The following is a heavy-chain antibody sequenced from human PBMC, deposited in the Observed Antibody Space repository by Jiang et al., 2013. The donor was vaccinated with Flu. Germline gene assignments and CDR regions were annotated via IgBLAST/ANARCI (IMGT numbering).Heavy chain of an antibody. D-gene: IGHD3-9*01. V-gene: IGHV6-1*01. J-gene: IGHJ4*02. CDR2: TYYRSKWYN. CDR1: GDSVSSNSAA. CDR3: ARVPTYYDILTGLKGDYFDY. Sequence: SQTLSLTCAISGDSVSSNSAAWNWIRQSPSRGLEWLGRTYYRSKWYNDYAVSVKSRITINPDTSKNQFSLQLNSVTPEDTAVYYCARVPTYYDILTGLKGDYFDYWGQGTLVTVSS.